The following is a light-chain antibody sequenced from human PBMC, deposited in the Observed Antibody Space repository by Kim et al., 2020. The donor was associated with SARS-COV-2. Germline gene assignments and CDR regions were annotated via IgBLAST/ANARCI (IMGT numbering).Light chain of an antibody. CDR1: QSISSR. Sequence: DIQMTQSPSTLSASVGDRVSITCRASQSISSRLAWYQQKPGKAPKLLIYKSSHLESGVPSRFSGSGSGAEFTLAISSLQPDDFATYYCQQYNTYPHTFGQGTKLEI. J-gene: IGKJ2*01. CDR3: QQYNTYPHT. CDR2: KSS. V-gene: IGKV1-5*03.